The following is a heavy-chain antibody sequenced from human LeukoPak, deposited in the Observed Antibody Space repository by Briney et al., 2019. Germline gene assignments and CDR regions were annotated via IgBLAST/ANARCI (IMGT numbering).Heavy chain of an antibody. CDR1: GFTFSTYA. J-gene: IGHJ4*02. Sequence: GGSLRLSCAASGFTFSTYAMGWVRQAPGKGLEWVSGISGSGDSTYYADSVKGRFTISRDNSKNTLYLQMGSLRAEDMAVYYCARDRGGSYMGYYFDYWGQGTLVTVSS. CDR3: ARDRGGSYMGYYFDY. D-gene: IGHD1-26*01. V-gene: IGHV3-23*01. CDR2: ISGSGDST.